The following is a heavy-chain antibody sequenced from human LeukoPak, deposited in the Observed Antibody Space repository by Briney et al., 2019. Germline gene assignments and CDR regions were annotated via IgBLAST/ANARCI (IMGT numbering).Heavy chain of an antibody. CDR3: ARFKVVAATRAGFDY. J-gene: IGHJ4*02. CDR1: GYTFTGYY. V-gene: IGHV1-2*06. Sequence: ASVKVSCKASGYTFTGYYMHWVRQAPGQGLEWMGRINPNSGGTNYAQKFQGRVTMTRDTSISTAYMELSRLRSDDTAVYYCARFKVVAATRAGFDYWGQGTLATVSS. CDR2: INPNSGGT. D-gene: IGHD2-15*01.